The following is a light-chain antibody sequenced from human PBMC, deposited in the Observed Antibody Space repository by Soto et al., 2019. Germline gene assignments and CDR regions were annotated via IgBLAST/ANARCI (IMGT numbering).Light chain of an antibody. CDR3: HQRSNWPRT. Sequence: EIVLTQSPATLSLSPGERATLLCRAHQSVPRYLAWYQQKPGQAPRPLIHEPSYSAPCIPGSFILRGSGTVFTLDIGSLEPEDFAVYYCHQRSNWPRTFGGGTKVDIK. CDR1: QSVPRY. CDR2: EPS. V-gene: IGKV3-11*01. J-gene: IGKJ4*01.